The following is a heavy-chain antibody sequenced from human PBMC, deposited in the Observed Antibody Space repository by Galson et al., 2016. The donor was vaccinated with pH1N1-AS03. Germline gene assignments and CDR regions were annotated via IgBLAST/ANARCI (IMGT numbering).Heavy chain of an antibody. CDR1: GDSVSSGSYF. CDR2: IYYSENS. J-gene: IGHJ4*02. Sequence: LSLTCTVSGDSVSSGSYFWSWIRQHSGKGLEWIGSIYYSENSYFSPSLKNRVTMSIDSSNNQFSLKVRSVTAADTAVYFCARSLTITDRIDSCGQGTLVTGSS. V-gene: IGHV4-31*03. CDR3: ARSLTITDRIDS. D-gene: IGHD3-9*01.